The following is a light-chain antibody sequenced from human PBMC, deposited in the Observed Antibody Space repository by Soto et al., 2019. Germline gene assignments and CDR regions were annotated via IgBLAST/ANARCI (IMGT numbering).Light chain of an antibody. CDR2: GAS. CDR1: QSVSSN. CDR3: QQYNNWPGT. V-gene: IGKV3-15*01. J-gene: IGKJ1*01. Sequence: EIVMTQSPATLSVSPGERATLSCRASQSVSSNLAWYQQKPGQAPRLLIYGASTRDTGIPARFSGSGSGTEFTLTISSLQSEDFAVYYCQQYNNWPGTFGQGTKGEIK.